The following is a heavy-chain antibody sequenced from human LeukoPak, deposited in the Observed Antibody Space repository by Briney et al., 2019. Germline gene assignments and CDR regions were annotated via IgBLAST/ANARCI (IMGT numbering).Heavy chain of an antibody. V-gene: IGHV4-39*01. Sequence: SETLSLTCSVSGGSSGSSSYYWGWIRQPPGKGLEWIGSIYYSGSTYYNPSLKSRVTISVDTSKNQFSLKLSSVTAADTAVYYCAGIVGPIDYWGQGTLVTVSS. D-gene: IGHD3-22*01. CDR3: AGIVGPIDY. J-gene: IGHJ4*02. CDR1: GGSSGSSSYY. CDR2: IYYSGST.